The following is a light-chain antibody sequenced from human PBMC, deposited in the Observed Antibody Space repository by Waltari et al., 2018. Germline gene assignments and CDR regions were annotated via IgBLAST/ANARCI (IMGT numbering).Light chain of an antibody. Sequence: DIQMTQSPSPLSASVGDRVPITCRASQGISRWLAWYQQKPGKPPKVLIYDASSLESGVPSRFSGSGSETEFTLVISNLQPDDVATYYCQQYSGYSGIFGGGTKVEIK. CDR1: QGISRW. CDR3: QQYSGYSGI. J-gene: IGKJ4*01. V-gene: IGKV1-5*01. CDR2: DAS.